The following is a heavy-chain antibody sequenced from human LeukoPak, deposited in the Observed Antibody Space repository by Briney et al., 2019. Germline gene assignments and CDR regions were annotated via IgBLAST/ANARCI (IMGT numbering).Heavy chain of an antibody. CDR3: ARIRSNSWPPFPDH. J-gene: IGHJ5*02. Sequence: GASVKVSCKTSGYTFSTYSITWVRQAPGQGLEWMGWISTYNGDTKYAQRLQGRLTLTTDTSTGTAYMDSRSLRSDDTAVIYCARIRSNSWPPFPDHWGQGTLLIVSS. CDR2: ISTYNGDT. D-gene: IGHD2/OR15-2a*01. V-gene: IGHV1-18*01. CDR1: GYTFSTYS.